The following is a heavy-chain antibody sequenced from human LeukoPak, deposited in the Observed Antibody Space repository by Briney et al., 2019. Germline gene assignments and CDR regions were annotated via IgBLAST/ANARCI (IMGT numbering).Heavy chain of an antibody. CDR3: ARVSSWSDFDY. J-gene: IGHJ4*02. Sequence: SETLSLTCTVSGGSISSYYWSWIRQPPGKGLEWIGYIYYSGSTNYNPSLKSRVTISVDTSKNQFSLKLSSVSAADTAVYYCARVSSWSDFDYWGQGTLVTVSS. CDR2: IYYSGST. V-gene: IGHV4-59*01. CDR1: GGSISSYY. D-gene: IGHD6-13*01.